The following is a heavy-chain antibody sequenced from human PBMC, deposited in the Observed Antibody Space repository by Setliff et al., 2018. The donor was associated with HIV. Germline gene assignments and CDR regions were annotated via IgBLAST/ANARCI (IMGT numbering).Heavy chain of an antibody. Sequence: SVKVSCKASGYTFTSHYIHWVRQAPGQGLEWMGGIIPMFGTAKYAQKFQGRVTITADESTSTVYMELSSLRSEDTAVYFCARGQYDILTGLRRYAFDMWGQGTMVTVSS. CDR3: ARGQYDILTGLRRYAFDM. CDR2: IIPMFGTA. J-gene: IGHJ3*02. D-gene: IGHD3-9*01. V-gene: IGHV1-69*13. CDR1: GYTFTSHY.